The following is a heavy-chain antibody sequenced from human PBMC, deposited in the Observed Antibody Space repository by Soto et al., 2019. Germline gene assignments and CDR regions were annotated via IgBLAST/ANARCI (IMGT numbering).Heavy chain of an antibody. CDR2: IHYSGST. J-gene: IGHJ4*02. Sequence: QVQLQESGPGLVKPSETLSLTCTVSGGAISSGGYYWSWIRQHPGKGLEWIGCIHYSGSTSYNPSLKSRVTISVDTSKNQFSLKLGSVTAADTAFYYCVRDGEVKRSFDYWGQGTLVTVSS. CDR1: GGAISSGGYY. CDR3: VRDGEVKRSFDY. V-gene: IGHV4-31*03.